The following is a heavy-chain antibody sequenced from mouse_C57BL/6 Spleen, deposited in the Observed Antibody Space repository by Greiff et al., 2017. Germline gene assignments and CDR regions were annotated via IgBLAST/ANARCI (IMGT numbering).Heavy chain of an antibody. D-gene: IGHD3-2*02. Sequence: VQLQQSGAELVRPGTSVKVSCKASGYAFTNYLIEWVKQRPGQGLEWIGVINPGSGGTNYNEKFKGKATLTADKSSSTAYMQLSSLTSEDSAVYFCAIDSSGYGYWGQGTTLTVSS. CDR1: GYAFTNYL. CDR2: INPGSGGT. V-gene: IGHV1-54*01. CDR3: AIDSSGYGY. J-gene: IGHJ2*01.